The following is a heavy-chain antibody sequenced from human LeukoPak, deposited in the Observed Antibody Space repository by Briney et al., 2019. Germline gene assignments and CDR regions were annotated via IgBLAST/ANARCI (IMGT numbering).Heavy chain of an antibody. CDR3: ATDYYDSSGYYTGSY. Sequence: GGSLRLSCAASGFTFSSFHINWVRQAPGKGLEWLSYISRDSTTIYYADSVKGRFTISRDNAKNSLYLQMNSLRTEDTAVYHCATDYYDSSGYYTGSYWGQGTLVTVSS. D-gene: IGHD3-22*01. J-gene: IGHJ4*02. CDR1: GFTFSSFH. CDR2: ISRDSTTI. V-gene: IGHV3-48*01.